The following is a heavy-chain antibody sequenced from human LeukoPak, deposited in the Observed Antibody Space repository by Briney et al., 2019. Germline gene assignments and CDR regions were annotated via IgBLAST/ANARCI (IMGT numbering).Heavy chain of an antibody. CDR1: GFTFSSYA. V-gene: IGHV3-23*01. CDR3: AKMEIQLWFPDY. D-gene: IGHD5-18*01. J-gene: IGHJ4*02. CDR2: ISGSGGST. Sequence: QTGGSLRLSCAASGFTFSSYAMSWVRQAPGKGLEWVSAISGSGGSTYYADSVKGRFTISRDNSKNTLYLQMNSLRAEDTAVYYCAKMEIQLWFPDYWGQGTLVTVSS.